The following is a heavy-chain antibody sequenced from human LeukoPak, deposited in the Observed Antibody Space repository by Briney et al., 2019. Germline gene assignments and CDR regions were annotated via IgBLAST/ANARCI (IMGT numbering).Heavy chain of an antibody. CDR3: ARDKDYVRYYYMDV. J-gene: IGHJ6*03. Sequence: PGGSLRLSCAASGFIFSSYAMHWVRQATGKGLEWVAILSYDGNNKYYADSVKGRFAISRDNSKSALYLQMNSLRAEDTAVYYCARDKDYVRYYYMDVWGKGTTVTVSS. CDR1: GFIFSSYA. CDR2: LSYDGNNK. D-gene: IGHD3-16*01. V-gene: IGHV3-30*09.